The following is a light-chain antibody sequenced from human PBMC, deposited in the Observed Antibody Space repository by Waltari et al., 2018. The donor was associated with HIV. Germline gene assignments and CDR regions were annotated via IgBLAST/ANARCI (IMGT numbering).Light chain of an antibody. V-gene: IGLV2-14*03. Sequence: ALTQPASVSGSPGQSITISCTGTSSDVGGYNYVSWYQQHPGKAPKLMIYEVTNRPSGVSNRFSGSKSGNTASLTISGLQVEDEADYYCSSYTSSSLEIFGGGTKLTVL. CDR3: SSYTSSSLEI. J-gene: IGLJ2*01. CDR1: SSDVGGYNY. CDR2: EVT.